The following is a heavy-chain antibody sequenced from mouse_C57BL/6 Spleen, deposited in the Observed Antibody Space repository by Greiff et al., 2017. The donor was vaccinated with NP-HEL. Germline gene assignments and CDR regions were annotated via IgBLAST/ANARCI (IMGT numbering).Heavy chain of an antibody. CDR1: GYTFTDYY. Sequence: EVQLQQSGPELVKPGASVKISCKASGYTFTDYYMNWVKQSHGKSLEWIGDINPNNGGTSYNQKFKGKATLTVDKSSSTAYMELRSLTSEDSAVYYCAKETVGYFDVWGTGTTVTVSS. J-gene: IGHJ1*03. CDR2: INPNNGGT. D-gene: IGHD1-1*01. CDR3: AKETVGYFDV. V-gene: IGHV1-26*01.